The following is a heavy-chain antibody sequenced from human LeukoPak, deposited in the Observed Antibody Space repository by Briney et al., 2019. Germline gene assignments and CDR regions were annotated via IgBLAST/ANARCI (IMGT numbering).Heavy chain of an antibody. D-gene: IGHD3-10*01. CDR3: VRDSAWAFDI. CDR1: GFTFDDYA. J-gene: IGHJ3*02. CDR2: ISWNSGSI. Sequence: GGSLRLSCAASGFTFDDYAMHWVRQAPGKGLEWVSGISWNSGSIGYADSVKGRFTISRDNAKNSVDLQMSSLRAEDSAVYFCVRDSAWAFDIWGQGTMVTVSS. V-gene: IGHV3-9*01.